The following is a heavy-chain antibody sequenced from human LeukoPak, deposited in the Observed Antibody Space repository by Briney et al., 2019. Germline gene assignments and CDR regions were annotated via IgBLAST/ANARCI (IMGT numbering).Heavy chain of an antibody. Sequence: PGGSLRLSCAASGFTFDDYAMHWVRQAPGKGLEWVSGISWNSGSIGYADSVKGRITISRDNAKNSLYLQMNSLRAEDTALYYCAKDSYGSGSYMDVWGKGTTVTVSS. CDR1: GFTFDDYA. CDR3: AKDSYGSGSYMDV. J-gene: IGHJ6*03. CDR2: ISWNSGSI. D-gene: IGHD3-10*01. V-gene: IGHV3-9*01.